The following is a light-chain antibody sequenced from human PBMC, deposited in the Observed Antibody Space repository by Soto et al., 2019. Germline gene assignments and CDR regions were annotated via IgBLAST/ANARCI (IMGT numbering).Light chain of an antibody. CDR3: QQYNYLIT. CDR1: QSVSNN. J-gene: IGKJ5*01. Sequence: EIVMTQSPAILSVSPGERVTQSFRASQSVSNNLAWYQHKPGLSARLLIYGASTRATGIPARFSGSGSGTEFTLTITSLQPEDFAVYYCQQYNYLITFGQGTRLEIK. V-gene: IGKV3-15*01. CDR2: GAS.